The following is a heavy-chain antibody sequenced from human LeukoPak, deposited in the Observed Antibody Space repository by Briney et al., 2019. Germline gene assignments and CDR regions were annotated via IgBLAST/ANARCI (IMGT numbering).Heavy chain of an antibody. V-gene: IGHV4-59*11. CDR2: IYYSGSS. CDR3: ARDNV. J-gene: IGHJ6*04. Sequence: PSETLSLTCTVSGGSISSHYWSWIRQPPGKGLEWIGYIYYSGSSKYNPSLKSRVTMSVDTSKNQFSLKLSSVTAADTAVYYCARDNVWGKGTTVTVSS. CDR1: GGSISSHY.